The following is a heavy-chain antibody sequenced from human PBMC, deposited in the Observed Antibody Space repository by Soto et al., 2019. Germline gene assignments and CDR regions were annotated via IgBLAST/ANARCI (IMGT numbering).Heavy chain of an antibody. J-gene: IGHJ5*02. Sequence: KPSETLSLTCAVSGGSIGTSAYYWGWIRQAPGKGLEWIGSINHSGNTYLSPSLKDRVTMSVDTSKNSFSLKLRSATAADTGLYYCSRRAPEGFDPWGQGTLVTVSS. CDR2: INHSGNT. CDR1: GGSIGTSAYY. CDR3: SRRAPEGFDP. V-gene: IGHV4-39*01.